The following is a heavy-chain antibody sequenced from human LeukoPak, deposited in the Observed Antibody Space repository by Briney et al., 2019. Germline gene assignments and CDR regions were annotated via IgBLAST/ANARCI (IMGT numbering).Heavy chain of an antibody. CDR2: IEQDGSEK. Sequence: GGSLRLSCAASGFTFSSYWMSWVRQAPGKGLEWVANIEQDGSEKYYVDSVKGRFTISRDNAKNSLYLQMNSLRAEDTAVYYCARLRGNWLYYYYYYGMDVWGQGTTVTVSS. D-gene: IGHD4-23*01. J-gene: IGHJ6*02. CDR1: GFTFSSYW. CDR3: ARLRGNWLYYYYYYGMDV. V-gene: IGHV3-7*01.